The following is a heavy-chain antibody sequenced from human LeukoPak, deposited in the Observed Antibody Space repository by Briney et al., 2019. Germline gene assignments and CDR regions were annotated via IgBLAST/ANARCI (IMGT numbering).Heavy chain of an antibody. D-gene: IGHD2-21*02. Sequence: PSETPSLTCTVSGGSISSSSYYWGWIRQPPGKGLEWIGSIYYSGSTYYNPSLKSRVTISVDTSKSQFSLKLSSVTAADTAVYYCATFVVVTATFDYWGQGTLVTVSS. CDR3: ATFVVVTATFDY. CDR1: GGSISSSSYY. V-gene: IGHV4-39*05. CDR2: IYYSGST. J-gene: IGHJ4*02.